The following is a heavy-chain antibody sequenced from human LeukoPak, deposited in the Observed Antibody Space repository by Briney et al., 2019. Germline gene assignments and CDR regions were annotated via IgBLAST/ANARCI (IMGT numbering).Heavy chain of an antibody. Sequence: SETLSLTCTVSGGSLRSSNNYWGWIRQPPGKGLEWIGSIYYSGSTYYNPSLKSRVTISVDTSKNQFSLKLSSVTAADTAVYYCARRGVIQLPGMDVWGQGITVTVSS. CDR2: IYYSGST. CDR3: ARRGVIQLPGMDV. J-gene: IGHJ6*02. CDR1: GGSLRSSNNY. V-gene: IGHV4-39*01. D-gene: IGHD3-10*01.